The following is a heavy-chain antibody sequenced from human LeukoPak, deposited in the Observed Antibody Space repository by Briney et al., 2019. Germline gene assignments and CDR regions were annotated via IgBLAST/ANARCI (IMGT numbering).Heavy chain of an antibody. D-gene: IGHD3-3*01. CDR1: GFTFSSHS. CDR3: ARDRSRYLEWLLSPQDY. Sequence: GGSLRLSCAASGFTFSSHSLNWVRQAPGKGLEWVSYISSSSSTIYYADSVKGRFTISRDNARKSVYLQMNSLRAEDTAVYYCARDRSRYLEWLLSPQDYWGQGTLVTVSS. CDR2: ISSSSSTI. V-gene: IGHV3-48*01. J-gene: IGHJ4*02.